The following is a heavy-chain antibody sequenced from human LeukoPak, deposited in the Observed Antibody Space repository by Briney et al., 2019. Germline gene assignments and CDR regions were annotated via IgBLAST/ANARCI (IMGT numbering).Heavy chain of an antibody. V-gene: IGHV3-66*04. D-gene: IGHD2-2*01. J-gene: IGHJ6*03. CDR1: GFTASSNY. Sequence: GGSLRLARAAYGFTASSNYISSVRQAPGKGLGSDSVIYSGGSTYYADSVKGRFTISRDNAKNTLYLQMNSLRAEDTAVYYCARQYLCYYYMDVWGKGTTVTISS. CDR2: IYSGGST. CDR3: ARQYLCYYYMDV.